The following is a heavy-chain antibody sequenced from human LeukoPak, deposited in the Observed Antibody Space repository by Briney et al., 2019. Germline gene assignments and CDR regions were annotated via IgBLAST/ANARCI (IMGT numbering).Heavy chain of an antibody. CDR2: ISSNGGST. D-gene: IGHD5-18*01. V-gene: IGHV3-64*01. Sequence: GRSLRLSCAASGFTFSSYAMHWVRQAPGKGLEYVSAISSNGGSTYYANSVKGRFTISRDNSKNTLYLQMGSLRAEDMAVYYCARDPYSYGYYFDYWGQGTLVTVSS. CDR1: GFTFSSYA. CDR3: ARDPYSYGYYFDY. J-gene: IGHJ4*02.